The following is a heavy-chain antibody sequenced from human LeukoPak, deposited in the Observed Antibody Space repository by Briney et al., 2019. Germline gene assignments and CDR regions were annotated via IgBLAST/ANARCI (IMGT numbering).Heavy chain of an antibody. D-gene: IGHD6-19*01. V-gene: IGHV4-59*12. CDR3: ARTLYSSGWYKNYYYYYMDV. J-gene: IGHJ6*03. CDR2: IYYSGST. CDR1: GGSISSYY. Sequence: SETLSLTCTVSGGSISSYYWSWIRQPPGKGLEWIGYIYYSGSTNYNPSLKSRVTISVDTSKNQFSLKLSSVTAADTAVYYCARTLYSSGWYKNYYYYYMDVWGKGTTVTISS.